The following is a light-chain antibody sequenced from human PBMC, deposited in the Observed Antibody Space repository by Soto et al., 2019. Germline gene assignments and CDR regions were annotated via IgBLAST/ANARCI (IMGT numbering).Light chain of an antibody. Sequence: DIVMTQSPDPLAVSLGERATINCKSSQSVLYSSNNKNYLAWYQQKPGQPPKLLIYWASTRESGFPDRFSVSGSGTDFTLTICSLQAEDVAVYYCQQYYSTLFTFGQVTRLEIK. CDR1: QSVLYSSNNKNY. CDR3: QQYYSTLFT. V-gene: IGKV4-1*01. J-gene: IGKJ5*01. CDR2: WAS.